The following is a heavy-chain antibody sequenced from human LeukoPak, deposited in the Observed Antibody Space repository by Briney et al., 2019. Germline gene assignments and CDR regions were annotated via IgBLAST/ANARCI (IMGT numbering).Heavy chain of an antibody. D-gene: IGHD3-22*01. CDR1: GGSISSYY. CDR2: IYDSGST. Sequence: PSETLSLTCTVSGGSISSYYWSWIRQPPGKGLEWIGFIYDSGSTNYNPSLKSRVTISVDTSKNQFSLKLSSVTAADTAVYYCARGRLSREDSSGFFDYWGQGTLVTVSS. V-gene: IGHV4-59*12. CDR3: ARGRLSREDSSGFFDY. J-gene: IGHJ4*02.